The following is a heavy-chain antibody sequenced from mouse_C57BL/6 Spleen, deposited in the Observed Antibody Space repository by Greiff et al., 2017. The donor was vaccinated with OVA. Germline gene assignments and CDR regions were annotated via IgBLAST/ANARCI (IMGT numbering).Heavy chain of an antibody. Sequence: QVQLQQPGAELVKPGASVKLSCKASGYTFTSYWMQWVKQRPGQGLEWIGEIDPSDSYTTYNQKFKGKATLTVDTSSSTAYMQLSSLTSEDSAVYYCERRGGSSLRYCDYWGHGTTLTVSA. CDR2: IDPSDSYT. V-gene: IGHV1-50*01. CDR3: ERRGGSSLRYCDY. CDR1: GYTFTSYW. D-gene: IGHD1-1*01. J-gene: IGHJ2*01.